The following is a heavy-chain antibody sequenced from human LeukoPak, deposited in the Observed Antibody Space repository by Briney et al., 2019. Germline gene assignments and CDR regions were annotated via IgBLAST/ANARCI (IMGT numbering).Heavy chain of an antibody. D-gene: IGHD2-15*01. CDR1: GGSIISYY. V-gene: IGHV4-59*01. Sequence: PSETLSLACSVSGGSIISYYWSWIRQPPGKGLEWIGHIYYSGSTNYNTSLKSRVTISVDTSKNQFSLKLSSGTAADTAVYYCARDPRYCSGGRCSDAFDIWGKGTMVTVSS. CDR2: IYYSGST. J-gene: IGHJ3*02. CDR3: ARDPRYCSGGRCSDAFDI.